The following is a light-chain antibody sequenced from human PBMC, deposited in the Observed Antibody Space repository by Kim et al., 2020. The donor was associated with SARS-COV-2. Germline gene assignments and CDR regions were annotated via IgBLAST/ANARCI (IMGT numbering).Light chain of an antibody. J-gene: IGLJ3*02. V-gene: IGLV1-44*01. CDR3: AAWADSLNGRV. CDR1: SPNSGSNT. CDR2: SNH. Sequence: GQRVTISCSGSSPNSGSNTVNSYNQRPRTAPTRLIYSNHRPPPGVPDRFSGSKSGTSASLATSGLQSVEDADYYCAAWADSLNGRVFGGGTQLTVL.